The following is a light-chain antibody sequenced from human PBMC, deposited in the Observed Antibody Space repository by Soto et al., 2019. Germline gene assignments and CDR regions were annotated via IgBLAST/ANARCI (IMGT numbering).Light chain of an antibody. CDR1: QSISSW. J-gene: IGKJ1*01. CDR3: QQYNSYSQT. Sequence: DIQMTQSPSTLSASVGDRVTITCRASQSISSWLAWYQQKPGKAPKLLIYGASSLESGVPPRFSGSGSGTEFTLTISSLQPDDFATYYCQQYNSYSQTFGQGTKVDIK. CDR2: GAS. V-gene: IGKV1-5*01.